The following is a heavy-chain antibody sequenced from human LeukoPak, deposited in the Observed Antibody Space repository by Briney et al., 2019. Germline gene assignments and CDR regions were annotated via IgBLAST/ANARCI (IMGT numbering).Heavy chain of an antibody. Sequence: GGSLRLSCTASGFSFSNYGMQWVRQAPDKGLEWLAFIRYDGKTIYYADSVKGRFTISRDNPKNTLYLQMNSLTTEDSGLYYCAKDRGIISDYWGQGTLVTVSS. V-gene: IGHV3-30*02. CDR3: AKDRGIISDY. D-gene: IGHD3-10*01. CDR1: GFSFSNYG. CDR2: IRYDGKTI. J-gene: IGHJ4*02.